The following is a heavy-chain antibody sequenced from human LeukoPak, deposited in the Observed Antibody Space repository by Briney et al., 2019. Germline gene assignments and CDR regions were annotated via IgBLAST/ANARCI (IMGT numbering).Heavy chain of an antibody. D-gene: IGHD3-22*01. J-gene: IGHJ4*02. CDR1: GFTFSSYW. V-gene: IGHV3-7*01. Sequence: GGSLRLSCAASGFTFSSYWMSWVRQAPGKGLEWVANIKQDGSEKYYVDSVKGRFTISRDNAKNSLYLQMNSLRAEDTAAYYCARGGSWDYYDSSGYSGDYWGQGTLVTVSS. CDR2: IKQDGSEK. CDR3: ARGGSWDYYDSSGYSGDY.